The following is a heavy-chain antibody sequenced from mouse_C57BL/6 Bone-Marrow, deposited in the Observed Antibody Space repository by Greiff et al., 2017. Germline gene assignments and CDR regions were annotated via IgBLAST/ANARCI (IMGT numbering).Heavy chain of an antibody. CDR1: GYTFTGYW. J-gene: IGHJ2*01. V-gene: IGHV1-9*01. CDR2: ILPGSGST. CDR3: ASRGY. Sequence: QVQLQQSGAELMKPGASVKLSCKATGYTFTGYWIEWVKQRPGHGLEWIGEILPGSGSTNYNEKFKCKATFTVDTSSNTAYMQLSSLTTEDSAIYYCASRGYGGQGTTLTVSS.